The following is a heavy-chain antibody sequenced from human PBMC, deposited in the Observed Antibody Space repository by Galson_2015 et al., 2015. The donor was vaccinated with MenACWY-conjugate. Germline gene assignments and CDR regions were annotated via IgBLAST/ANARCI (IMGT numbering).Heavy chain of an antibody. CDR1: GFTFSSYW. Sequence: SLRLSCAVSGFTFSSYWMHWVRQAPGKGLVWVSRINSDGSSTSYADTAKGRFTISRDNAKNTLYLQMNSLRAEDTAVYYCARTGGSPPRGFDYWGQGTTVTVSS. J-gene: IGHJ4*03. V-gene: IGHV3-74*01. CDR2: INSDGSST. CDR3: ARTGGSPPRGFDY. D-gene: IGHD1-26*01.